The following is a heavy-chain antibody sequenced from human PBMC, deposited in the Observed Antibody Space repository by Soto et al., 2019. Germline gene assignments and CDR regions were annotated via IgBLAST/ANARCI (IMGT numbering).Heavy chain of an antibody. CDR2: ISGRDDST. D-gene: IGHD2-21*01. V-gene: IGHV3-23*01. Sequence: EVQLSESGGGLVQPGGSLRLSCAASGFTFSSYSMGWVRQAPGKGLEWVSAISGRDDSTYHADSVRGRFTISRDNSKNTLYLQMSSLRAEDTAIYYCAKTALSYAGEFDNWGQGTLVTVSS. CDR1: GFTFSSYS. CDR3: AKTALSYAGEFDN. J-gene: IGHJ4*02.